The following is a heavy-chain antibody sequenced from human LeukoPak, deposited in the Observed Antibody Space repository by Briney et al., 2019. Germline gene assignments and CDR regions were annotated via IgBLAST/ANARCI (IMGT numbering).Heavy chain of an antibody. V-gene: IGHV4-59*12. Sequence: PSEALSLTCTVSGSSIDTYYWNWIRQPPGKGLEWIGEINHSGGTNYNPSLESRVTTSVDTSKNQFSLNLRSVTAADTAVYYCARGSDDYGDYYFFDYWGQGTLVTVSS. CDR2: INHSGGT. CDR3: ARGSDDYGDYYFFDY. J-gene: IGHJ4*02. CDR1: GSSIDTYY. D-gene: IGHD4-17*01.